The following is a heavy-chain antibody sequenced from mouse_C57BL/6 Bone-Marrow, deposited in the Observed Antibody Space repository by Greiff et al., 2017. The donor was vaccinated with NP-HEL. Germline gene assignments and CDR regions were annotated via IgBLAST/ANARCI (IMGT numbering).Heavy chain of an antibody. J-gene: IGHJ3*01. CDR2: IWRGGST. CDR3: AKNKGTRTAWFAY. D-gene: IGHD3-1*01. Sequence: QVQLKESGPGLVQPSQSLSITCTVSGFSLTSYGVHWVRQSPGKGLEWLGVIWRGGSTDYNAAFMSRLSITKDNSKSQVFFKMNSLQADDTAIYXCAKNKGTRTAWFAYWGQGTLVTVSA. CDR1: GFSLTSYG. V-gene: IGHV2-5*01.